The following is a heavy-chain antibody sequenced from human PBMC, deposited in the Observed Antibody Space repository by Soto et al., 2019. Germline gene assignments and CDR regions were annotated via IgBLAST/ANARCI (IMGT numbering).Heavy chain of an antibody. Sequence: LSLTCAVSGGSISSGGYSWSWIRQPPGKGLEWIGYIYHSGSTYYNPSLKSRVTISVDRSKNQFSLKLSPVTAADTAVYYCARSILTGYYYDGMDVWGQGTTVTVSS. D-gene: IGHD3-9*01. CDR2: IYHSGST. J-gene: IGHJ6*02. V-gene: IGHV4-30-2*01. CDR3: ARSILTGYYYDGMDV. CDR1: GGSISSGGYS.